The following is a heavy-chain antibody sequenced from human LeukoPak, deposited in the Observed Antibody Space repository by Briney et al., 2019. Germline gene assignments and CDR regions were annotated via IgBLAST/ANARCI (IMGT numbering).Heavy chain of an antibody. Sequence: PGGSLRLSCAASGFTFSSYSMNWVRQAPGKGLEWVSSISSSSSYIYHADSVKGRFTISRDNAKNSLYLQMNSLRAEDTAVYYCEVATVGYWGQGTLVTVSS. CDR3: EVATVGY. CDR1: GFTFSSYS. J-gene: IGHJ4*02. V-gene: IGHV3-21*01. D-gene: IGHD5-12*01. CDR2: ISSSSSYI.